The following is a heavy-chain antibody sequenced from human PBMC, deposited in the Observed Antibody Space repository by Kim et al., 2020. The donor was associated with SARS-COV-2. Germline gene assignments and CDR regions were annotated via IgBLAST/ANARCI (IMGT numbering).Heavy chain of an antibody. V-gene: IGHV3-21*01. Sequence: GGSLRLSCAASGFTFSSYSMNWVRQAPGKGLEWVSSISSSSSYIYYADSVKGRFTISRDNAKNSLYLQMNSLRAEDTAVYYCARDDYYDSSGYYLHFQHWGQGTLVTVSS. J-gene: IGHJ1*01. CDR1: GFTFSSYS. D-gene: IGHD3-22*01. CDR3: ARDDYYDSSGYYLHFQH. CDR2: ISSSSSYI.